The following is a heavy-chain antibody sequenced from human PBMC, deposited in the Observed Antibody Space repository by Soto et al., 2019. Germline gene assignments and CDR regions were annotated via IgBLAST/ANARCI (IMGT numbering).Heavy chain of an antibody. D-gene: IGHD2-2*01. Sequence: GGSLRLSCAASGFTFSSYSMNWVRQAPGKGLEWVSYISSSSSTIYYADSVKGRFTISRDNAKNSLYLQMNSLRAEDTAVYYCARVPRDIVVEYYFDYWGQGTLVTVSS. J-gene: IGHJ4*02. V-gene: IGHV3-48*01. CDR3: ARVPRDIVVEYYFDY. CDR1: GFTFSSYS. CDR2: ISSSSSTI.